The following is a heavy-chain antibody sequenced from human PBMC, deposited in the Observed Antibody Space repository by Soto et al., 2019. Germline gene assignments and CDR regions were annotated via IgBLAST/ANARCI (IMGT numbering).Heavy chain of an antibody. CDR2: ISGSGGST. Sequence: PGGSLRLSCAASGFTFSSYAMSWVRQAPGKGLEWVSAISGSGGSTYCADSVKGRFTISRDNSKNTLYLQMNSLRAEDTAVYYCAKDDTLGYCSGGSCYPYYFDYWGQGTLVTSPQ. V-gene: IGHV3-23*01. CDR3: AKDDTLGYCSGGSCYPYYFDY. J-gene: IGHJ4*02. D-gene: IGHD2-15*01. CDR1: GFTFSSYA.